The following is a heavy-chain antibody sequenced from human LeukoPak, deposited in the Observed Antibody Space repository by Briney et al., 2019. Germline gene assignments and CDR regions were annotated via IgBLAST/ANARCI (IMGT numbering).Heavy chain of an antibody. V-gene: IGHV3-66*04. Sequence: SGGSLRLSCAASGFTVSSNYMSWVRQAPGKGLEWVSVIYSGGSTYYADSVKGRFTISRDNSKNTLYLQMNGLRAEDTAVYYCARPSGDYYDSSGYYRYWGQGTLVTVSS. D-gene: IGHD3-22*01. CDR2: IYSGGST. J-gene: IGHJ4*02. CDR3: ARPSGDYYDSSGYYRY. CDR1: GFTVSSNY.